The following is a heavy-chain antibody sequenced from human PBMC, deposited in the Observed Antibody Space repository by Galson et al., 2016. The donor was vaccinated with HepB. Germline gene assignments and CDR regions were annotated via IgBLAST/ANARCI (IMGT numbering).Heavy chain of an antibody. CDR3: ARGQCASGRSYFDY. J-gene: IGHJ4*02. D-gene: IGHD3-10*01. Sequence: SVKVSCKASGYTFTNYGISWVRQAPGQGLEWMGWISPYNGATSYAQKLQGRVTMTTDTSTSTAYMELRSLRSVDTAVYYCARGQCASGRSYFDYWGQGTLVTVSS. CDR2: ISPYNGAT. CDR1: GYTFTNYG. V-gene: IGHV1-18*01.